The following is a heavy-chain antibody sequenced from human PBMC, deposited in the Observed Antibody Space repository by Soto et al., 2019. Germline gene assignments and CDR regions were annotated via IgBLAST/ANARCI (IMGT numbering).Heavy chain of an antibody. CDR2: ISYDGSNK. J-gene: IGHJ4*02. D-gene: IGHD6-13*01. CDR3: ARDEQQLAPGLFDY. CDR1: GFTFSSYA. Sequence: HPGGSLRLSCAASGFTFSSYAMHWVRQAPGKGLEWVAVISYDGSNKYYADSVKGRFTISRDNSKNTLYLQMNSLRAEDTAVYYCARDEQQLAPGLFDYWGQGTLVTVSS. V-gene: IGHV3-30-3*01.